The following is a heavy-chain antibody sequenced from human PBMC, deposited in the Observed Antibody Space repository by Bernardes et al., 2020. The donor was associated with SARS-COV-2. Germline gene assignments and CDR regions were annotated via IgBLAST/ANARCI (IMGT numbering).Heavy chain of an antibody. J-gene: IGHJ5*02. CDR2: IYSSGTT. V-gene: IGHV4-4*07. Sequence: SETLSLTCTVSGGSMSDSYWSWIRQPAGKGLEWIGRIYSSGTTSCNPSLKSRVTMSIDMSKNEFSLKMSSVTAADTAIYYCAHYSQSYFDPWGQGTLVTVSS. D-gene: IGHD1-26*01. CDR3: AHYSQSYFDP. CDR1: GGSMSDSY.